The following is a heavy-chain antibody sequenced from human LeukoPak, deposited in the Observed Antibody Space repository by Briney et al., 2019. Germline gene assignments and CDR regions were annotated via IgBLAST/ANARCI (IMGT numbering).Heavy chain of an antibody. Sequence: SETLSLTCTVSGDSSCSSWWSWIRQPPGNRLKWSGSPYVGGSVKYNPSLKRRDTILEHMSENQFSLKLSSVTAADTAVYYCVKYGGGYWGQGTLVTVSS. CDR3: VKYGGGY. CDR2: PYVGGSV. CDR1: GDSSCSSW. V-gene: IGHV4-59*03. J-gene: IGHJ4*02. D-gene: IGHD3-16*01.